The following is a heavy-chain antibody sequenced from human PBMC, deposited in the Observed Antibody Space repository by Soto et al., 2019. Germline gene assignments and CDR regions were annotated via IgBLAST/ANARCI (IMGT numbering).Heavy chain of an antibody. CDR3: ARRLGYCDTSSCYPFDY. CDR1: GYSFPSYW. J-gene: IGHJ4*02. Sequence: GESLKISCKGSGYSFPSYWIGWVRQLPGKGVEWMGIIYPGDSDTRYSPSFQGQVTISVDKSINTVFLQWSSLKASDTAIYYCARRLGYCDTSSCYPFDYWGQGTPVTVSA. D-gene: IGHD2-2*01. V-gene: IGHV5-51*01. CDR2: IYPGDSDT.